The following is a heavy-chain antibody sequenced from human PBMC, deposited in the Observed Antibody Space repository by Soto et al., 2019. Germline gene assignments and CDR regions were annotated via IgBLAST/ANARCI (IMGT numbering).Heavy chain of an antibody. CDR2: ISYDGSNK. D-gene: IGHD6-19*01. V-gene: IGHV3-30-3*01. CDR1: GFTFSSYA. J-gene: IGHJ4*02. Sequence: GGSLRLSCAASGFTFSSYAMHWVRQAPGKGLEWVAVISYDGSNKYYADSVKGRFTISRDNSKNTLYLQMNSLRAEDTAVYYCASLVAGTRSRVYWGQGTLVTVSS. CDR3: ASLVAGTRSRVY.